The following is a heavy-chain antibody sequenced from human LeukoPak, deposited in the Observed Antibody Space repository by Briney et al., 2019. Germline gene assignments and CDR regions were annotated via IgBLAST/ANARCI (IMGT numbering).Heavy chain of an antibody. J-gene: IGHJ4*02. CDR1: GYSFSSGYY. CDR3: ARQLYGSDY. Sequence: PSETLSLTCAVSGYSFSSGYYRSWIRQSPEKGLEWIGEVNHSGYTNYNPSLKGRVTISVDTSKNQFSLRLSSVTAADTAVYYCARQLYGSDYWGQGTLVTVSS. D-gene: IGHD4-17*01. CDR2: VNHSGYT. V-gene: IGHV4-34*01.